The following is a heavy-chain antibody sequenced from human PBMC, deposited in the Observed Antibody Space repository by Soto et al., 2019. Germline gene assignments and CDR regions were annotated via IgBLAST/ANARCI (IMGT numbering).Heavy chain of an antibody. CDR3: ARVNAMIAFYDY. V-gene: IGHV3-13*01. CDR2: IGTAGDT. D-gene: IGHD3-22*01. J-gene: IGHJ4*02. Sequence: LILSCAASGFTFSSYDMHWVRQATGKGLEWVSAIGTAGDTYYPGSVKGRFTISRENAKNSLYLQMNSLRAGDTAVYYCARVNAMIAFYDYWGQGTLVTVSS. CDR1: GFTFSSYD.